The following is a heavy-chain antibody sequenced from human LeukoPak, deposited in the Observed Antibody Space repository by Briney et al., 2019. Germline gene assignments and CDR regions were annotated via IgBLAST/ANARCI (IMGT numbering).Heavy chain of an antibody. CDR1: GFTFRSYN. J-gene: IGHJ4*02. V-gene: IGHV3-21*01. CDR2: ISSSSSYI. Sequence: GGSLRLSCAASGFTFRSYNMNWVRQAPGKRPEWVSSISSSSSYIYYADSVKGRFTISRDNAKNSQYLQMNSLRAEDTALYYCARGASRADYWGQGTLVTVSS. CDR3: ARGASRADY.